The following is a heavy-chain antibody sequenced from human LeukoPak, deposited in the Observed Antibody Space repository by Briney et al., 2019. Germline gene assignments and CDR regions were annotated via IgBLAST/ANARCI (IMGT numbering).Heavy chain of an antibody. CDR2: IYSGGNT. J-gene: IGHJ3*02. CDR1: GFTVSSNY. D-gene: IGHD1-26*01. V-gene: IGHV3-66*02. CDR3: ASGGSYLDDAFDI. Sequence: GGSLRLSCAASGFTVSSNYMTWVRQAPGKGLEWVSVIYSGGNTYYADSVKGRFTISRDKSKNTLYLQMNSLRAADTAVYYCASGGSYLDDAFDIWSQGTMVTVSS.